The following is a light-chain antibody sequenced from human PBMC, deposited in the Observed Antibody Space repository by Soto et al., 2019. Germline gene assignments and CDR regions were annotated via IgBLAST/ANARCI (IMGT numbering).Light chain of an antibody. V-gene: IGKV3-20*01. Sequence: EIVLTQSPGTLSLSPGEIATLSCRASQSVSNNYLAWYQQKPGQAPRLVIYGASNRGTGIPDRFSGSGAGPDFTLTISRLEPEDCAVYYCQQCGSSGTVGQGTKGEI. CDR2: GAS. CDR1: QSVSNNY. J-gene: IGKJ1*01. CDR3: QQCGSSGT.